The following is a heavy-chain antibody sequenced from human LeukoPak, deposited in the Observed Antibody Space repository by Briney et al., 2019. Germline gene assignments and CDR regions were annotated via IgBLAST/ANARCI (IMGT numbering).Heavy chain of an antibody. Sequence: SETLSLTCTVSGGSISSDSYYWGWVRQPPGKGLEGIGNIYYTGSTYYSPSLKSRVPISVDTSKNQFSLNLSSVTAADTAVYYCARDVEVFGNYYYYYMDVWGTGTTVTVSS. V-gene: IGHV4-39*07. D-gene: IGHD3-3*01. J-gene: IGHJ6*03. CDR3: ARDVEVFGNYYYYYMDV. CDR1: GGSISSDSYY. CDR2: IYYTGST.